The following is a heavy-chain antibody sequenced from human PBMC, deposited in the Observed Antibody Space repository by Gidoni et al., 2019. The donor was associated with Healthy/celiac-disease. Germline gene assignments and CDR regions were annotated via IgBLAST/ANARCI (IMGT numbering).Heavy chain of an antibody. CDR1: GFPFRTYA. V-gene: IGHV3-30-3*01. Sequence: HVPLVESGGGVVQPGRSLRPSCAASGFPFRTYAMPWFRQAPGKGLEWVAVISYDGSNKYYADSVKGRFTISRDNSKNTLYLQMNSLRAEDTAVYYCARDPGIAAAGPTEFDYWGQGTLVTVSS. CDR3: ARDPGIAAAGPTEFDY. CDR2: ISYDGSNK. D-gene: IGHD6-13*01. J-gene: IGHJ4*02.